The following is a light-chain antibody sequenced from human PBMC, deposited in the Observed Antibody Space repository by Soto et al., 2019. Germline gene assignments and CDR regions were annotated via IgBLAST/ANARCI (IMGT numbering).Light chain of an antibody. V-gene: IGLV2-8*01. CDR1: SSDVGGYNF. CDR3: SSYAGNLL. Sequence: QSVLTQSPSASGSPGQSVTISCTGTSSDVGGYNFVSWYQQHPGKAPKLMIYEVSKRLSGVPDRFSGSKSGNTASLTVSRLQADDEADYYCSSYAGNLLFGGGTKLTVL. J-gene: IGLJ3*02. CDR2: EVS.